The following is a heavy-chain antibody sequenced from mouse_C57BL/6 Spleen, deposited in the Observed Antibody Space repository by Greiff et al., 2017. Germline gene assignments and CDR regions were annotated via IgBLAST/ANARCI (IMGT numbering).Heavy chain of an antibody. J-gene: IGHJ2*01. CDR2: IDPSDSET. V-gene: IGHV1-52*01. CDR3: ARVGKGYYFDY. D-gene: IGHD4-1*01. CDR1: GYTFTSYW. Sequence: QVQLQQPGAELVRPGSSVKLSCKASGYTFTSYWMHWVKQRPIQGLEWIGNIDPSDSETHYNQKFKDKATLTVDNSSSTAYMQLSSLTSEDSAVYYCARVGKGYYFDYWGQGTTLTVSS.